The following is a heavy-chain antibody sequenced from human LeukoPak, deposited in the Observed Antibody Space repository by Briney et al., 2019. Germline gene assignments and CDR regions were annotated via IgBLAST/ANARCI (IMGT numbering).Heavy chain of an antibody. D-gene: IGHD3-3*01. V-gene: IGHV3-73*01. CDR1: GFTFSGSA. Sequence: PGGSLKLSXAASGFTFSGSAMHWVRQASGKGLEWVGRIRSKANSYATAYAASVKGRFTISRDDSKNTAYLQMNSLKTEDTAVYYCASSGTYYDFWSGYYQFDYWGQGTLVTVSS. CDR3: ASSGTYYDFWSGYYQFDY. J-gene: IGHJ4*02. CDR2: IRSKANSYAT.